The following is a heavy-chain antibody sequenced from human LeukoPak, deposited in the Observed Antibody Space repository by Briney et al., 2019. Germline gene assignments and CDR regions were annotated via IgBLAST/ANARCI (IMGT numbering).Heavy chain of an antibody. D-gene: IGHD1-26*01. Sequence: PGGSLRLSCGASSFTFSSYPMRWVRRAPGKGLEGLSAYWGSGGSTYYADSVKGRFTISRDNSKNTLYLQMNSLRAEDTAVYYCAKAKWELLFRERYYFDYWGQGTLVTVSS. CDR3: AKAKWELLFRERYYFDY. J-gene: IGHJ4*02. CDR2: YWGSGGST. V-gene: IGHV3-23*01. CDR1: SFTFSSYP.